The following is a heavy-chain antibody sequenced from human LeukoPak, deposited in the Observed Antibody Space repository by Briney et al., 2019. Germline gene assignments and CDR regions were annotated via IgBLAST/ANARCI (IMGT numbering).Heavy chain of an antibody. CDR3: ARDTGTAMATGEFDY. Sequence: PGGPLRLSCAASGFTFSSYWMHWVRQAPGKGLVWVSRINSDGSSTSYADSVKGRFTISRDNAKNTLYLQMNSLRAEDTAVYYCARDTGTAMATGEFDYWGQGTLVTVSS. CDR2: INSDGSST. CDR1: GFTFSSYW. D-gene: IGHD5-18*01. J-gene: IGHJ4*02. V-gene: IGHV3-74*01.